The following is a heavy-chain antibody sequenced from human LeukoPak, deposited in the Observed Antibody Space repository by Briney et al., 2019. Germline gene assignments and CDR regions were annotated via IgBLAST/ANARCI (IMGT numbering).Heavy chain of an antibody. V-gene: IGHV3-11*04. CDR1: GVTFSDYY. CDR2: IISSGSTI. D-gene: IGHD6-19*01. Sequence: PGGSLRLSCAPRGVTFSDYYMSWIRQAPGKGLGWVSYIISSGSTIYYADDEKGRCTLSRDNDKNSLYLQMNSMRAEDTAVYYCARGIAVAETEALDYWGQGTLVTVAS. J-gene: IGHJ4*02. CDR3: ARGIAVAETEALDY.